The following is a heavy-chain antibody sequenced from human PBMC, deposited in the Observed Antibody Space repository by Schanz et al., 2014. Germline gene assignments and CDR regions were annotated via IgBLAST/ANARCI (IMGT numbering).Heavy chain of an antibody. CDR2: INTNTANP. Sequence: QVQLVQSGSELKKPGASVKVSCKASGYTFAMYAMNWVRQAPGQGLEWMGWINTNTANPTYAQGFTGRFVYTLDASVTTAYLEISSLKAEDTAVYYCTTETIAMAGTFSIWGQGTLVTVSS. D-gene: IGHD6-19*01. CDR3: TTETIAMAGTFSI. V-gene: IGHV7-4-1*02. J-gene: IGHJ4*02. CDR1: GYTFAMYA.